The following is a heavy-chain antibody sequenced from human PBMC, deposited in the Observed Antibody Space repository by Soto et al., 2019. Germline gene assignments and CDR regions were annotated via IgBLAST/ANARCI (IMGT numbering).Heavy chain of an antibody. CDR2: IRSKAYGGTT. CDR3: TRDEGGDGDYDGAFDI. V-gene: IGHV3-49*03. CDR1: GFTFGDYA. Sequence: GGSLRLSCTASGFTFGDYAMSWFRQAPGKGLEWVGFIRSKAYGGTTEYAASVKGRFTISRDDSKSIAYLQMNSLKTEDTAVYYCTRDEGGDGDYDGAFDIWGQGTMVTVSS. J-gene: IGHJ3*02. D-gene: IGHD4-17*01.